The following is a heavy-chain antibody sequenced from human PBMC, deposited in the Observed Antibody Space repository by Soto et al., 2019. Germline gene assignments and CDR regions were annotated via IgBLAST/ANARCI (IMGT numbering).Heavy chain of an antibody. CDR3: AREDDGGDRDYYGLDV. V-gene: IGHV4-30-4*08. D-gene: IGHD2-21*02. J-gene: IGHJ6*02. CDR2: VFHSGSA. Sequence: QVQLQQSGPGLVKPSQTLSLTCTVSGGSISGDYYHWTWIRQSPGKGLEWIGYVFHSGSALYNPSLNSRLNISVDTSKNQFTLRLSSVTAADTAVYFCAREDDGGDRDYYGLDVWGQGTTVTVSS. CDR1: GGSISGDYYH.